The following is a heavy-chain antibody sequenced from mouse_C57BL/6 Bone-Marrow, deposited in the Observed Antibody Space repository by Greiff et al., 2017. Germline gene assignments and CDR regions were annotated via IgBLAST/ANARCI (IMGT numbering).Heavy chain of an antibody. CDR1: GFTFSSYA. CDR2: ISSGGDYI. CDR3: TRARYGNRFAY. J-gene: IGHJ3*01. D-gene: IGHD2-1*01. V-gene: IGHV5-9-1*02. Sequence: EVKLMESGAGLVKPGGSLKLSCAASGFTFSSYAMSWVRQTPEKRLEWVAYISSGGDYIYYADTVKGRFTISRDNARNTLYLQMSSLKSEDTAMYYCTRARYGNRFAYWGQGTLVTVSA.